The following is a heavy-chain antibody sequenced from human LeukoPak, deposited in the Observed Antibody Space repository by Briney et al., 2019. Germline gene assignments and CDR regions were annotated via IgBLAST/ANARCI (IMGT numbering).Heavy chain of an antibody. V-gene: IGHV4-59*08. CDR2: ISDIGSI. CDR1: GGSISSYY. J-gene: IGHJ4*02. Sequence: KPSETLSFTCTVSGGSISSYYWSWIRKPPGQGLEWIAYISDIGSINYNPSLKRRVTISLDTSKNHFSLKLSSVTAADTAVYYCAGHHPRNTVDFWGQENRVTVSS. CDR3: AGHHPRNTVDF. D-gene: IGHD2/OR15-2a*01.